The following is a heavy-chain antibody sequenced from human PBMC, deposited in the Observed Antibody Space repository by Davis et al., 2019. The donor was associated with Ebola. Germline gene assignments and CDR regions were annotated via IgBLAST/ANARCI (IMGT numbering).Heavy chain of an antibody. Sequence: ASVLVSCKASGYSFTTYALNWVRHAPGQRLQWMGWINFNTGSPTYAQGFTGRFVFSFDTSVSTAYLQISSLKAEDSAIYYCARSSYSWYFSGMDVWGKGTTVTVSS. J-gene: IGHJ6*04. CDR2: INFNTGSP. CDR1: GYSFTTYA. V-gene: IGHV7-4-1*02. D-gene: IGHD6-13*01. CDR3: ARSSYSWYFSGMDV.